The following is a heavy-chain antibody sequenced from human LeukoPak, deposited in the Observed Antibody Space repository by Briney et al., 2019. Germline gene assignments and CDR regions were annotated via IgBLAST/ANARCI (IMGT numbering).Heavy chain of an antibody. CDR1: GYSISSGYY. J-gene: IGHJ4*02. D-gene: IGHD3-10*01. Sequence: SETLSLTCTVSGYSISSGYYWSWVRQPPGKGLEWIGYIYYSGSTSYIPSLKSRVTISVDTSKNQFSLKLSSVTAADTAVYYCARDLIVPVGLTGSGSYSTDYWGQGTLVTVSS. CDR2: IYYSGST. CDR3: ARDLIVPVGLTGSGSYSTDY. V-gene: IGHV4-61*01.